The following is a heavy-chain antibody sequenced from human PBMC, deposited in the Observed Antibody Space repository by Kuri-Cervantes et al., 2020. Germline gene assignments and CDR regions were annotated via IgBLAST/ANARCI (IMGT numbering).Heavy chain of an antibody. Sequence: ASVKVSCKASGYTFTSYDINWVRQAPGQGLEWMGWMNPNSGNTDYAQKFQGRVTMTRDTSISTAYMELSSLRSEDTAVYYCARLGMGYCSGGSCYRGDFDYWGQGTLVTVSS. CDR2: MNPNSGNT. J-gene: IGHJ4*02. CDR3: ARLGMGYCSGGSCYRGDFDY. CDR1: GYTFTSYD. V-gene: IGHV1-8*01. D-gene: IGHD2-15*01.